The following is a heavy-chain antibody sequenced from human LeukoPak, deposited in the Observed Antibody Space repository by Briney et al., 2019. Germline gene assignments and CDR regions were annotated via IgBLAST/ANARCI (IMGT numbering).Heavy chain of an antibody. CDR2: IYYSGNT. D-gene: IGHD3-10*01. J-gene: IGHJ6*03. V-gene: IGHV4-39*07. Sequence: SETLSLTCTVSGGSISSSTYFWGWIRQPPGKGLEWIGTIYYSGNTYYNPSLKSRVTISVDTSKNQFSLKLSSVTAADTAVYYCARLTKNDSGSFRFGKKKREYMDVWGKGTTVTISS. CDR1: GGSISSSTYF. CDR3: ARLTKNDSGSFRFGKKKREYMDV.